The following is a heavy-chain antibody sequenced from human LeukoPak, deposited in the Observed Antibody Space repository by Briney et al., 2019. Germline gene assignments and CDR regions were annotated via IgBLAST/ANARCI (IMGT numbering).Heavy chain of an antibody. J-gene: IGHJ6*03. D-gene: IGHD3-10*01. V-gene: IGHV3-43*01. CDR1: GFTFDDYA. CDR2: ISWDGGST. Sequence: PGGSLRLPCAASGFTFDDYAMHWVRQAPGKGLEWVSLISWDGGSTYYADSVKGRFTISRDNSKNSLYLQMNSLRTEDTALYYCAKDKVVRGVIGYMDVWGKGTTVTISS. CDR3: AKDKVVRGVIGYMDV.